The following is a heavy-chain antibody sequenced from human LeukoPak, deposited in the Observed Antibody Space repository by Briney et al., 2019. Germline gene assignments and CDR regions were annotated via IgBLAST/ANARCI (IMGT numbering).Heavy chain of an antibody. D-gene: IGHD3-22*01. J-gene: IGHJ3*02. V-gene: IGHV4-34*01. CDR3: ARLSSKNYYYDSSGHRNAFDI. CDR2: INPSGST. CDR1: GRSFSGYY. Sequence: SETLSLTCAVYGRSFSGYYWSWSRQPTGKGLKWIGEINPSGSTNYNPSLKSRVTISVDTSKNQFSLKLSSVTAADTAVYYCARLSSKNYYYDSSGHRNAFDIWGQGTMVTVSS.